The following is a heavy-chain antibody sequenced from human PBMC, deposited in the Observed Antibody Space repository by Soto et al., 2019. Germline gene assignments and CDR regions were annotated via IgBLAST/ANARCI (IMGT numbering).Heavy chain of an antibody. CDR2: IIPIFGTA. CDR3: ARDQHVWSGYNGELHVYGLYYYGMDV. Sequence: SVKVSCKASGGTFSSYAISWVRQAPGQGLEWMGGIIPIFGTANYAQKFQGRVTITADESTSTAYMELSSLRSEDTAVYYCARDQHVWSGYNGELHVYGLYYYGMDVWGQGSTVTV. J-gene: IGHJ6*02. CDR1: GGTFSSYA. D-gene: IGHD3-3*01. V-gene: IGHV1-69*13.